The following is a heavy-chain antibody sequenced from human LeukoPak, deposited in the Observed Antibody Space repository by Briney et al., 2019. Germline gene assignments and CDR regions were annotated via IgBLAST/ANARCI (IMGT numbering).Heavy chain of an antibody. CDR1: GFTFSSYW. D-gene: IGHD3-22*01. CDR3: ARDFDYDSSGYYSY. Sequence: GGSLRLSCAASGFTFSSYWMSWVRQAPGKGLEWVANIKQDGSEKYYVDSVKGRFTISRDNAKNSLYLQMNSLRAEDTAVYYCARDFDYDSSGYYSYWGQGTLVTVSS. V-gene: IGHV3-7*01. CDR2: IKQDGSEK. J-gene: IGHJ4*02.